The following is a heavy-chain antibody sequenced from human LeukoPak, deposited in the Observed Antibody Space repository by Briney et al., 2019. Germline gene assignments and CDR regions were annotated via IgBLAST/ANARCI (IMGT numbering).Heavy chain of an antibody. D-gene: IGHD3-22*01. V-gene: IGHV4-4*02. Sequence: SGTLSLTCTVSGDSINSLDLWSWDRQPPGKGLEWIGEMYLSGTTHSNPSVKSRVTISIDKSKNQFLLNLSSVTAADTAVYYCAGLVGRYSSGLYYYYFDYWGQGTLVTVSS. CDR3: AGLVGRYSSGLYYYYFDY. J-gene: IGHJ4*02. CDR1: GDSINSLDL. CDR2: MYLSGTT.